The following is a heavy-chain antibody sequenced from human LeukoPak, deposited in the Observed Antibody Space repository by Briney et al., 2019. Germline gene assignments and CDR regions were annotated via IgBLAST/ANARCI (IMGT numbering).Heavy chain of an antibody. CDR2: INTDGSST. Sequence: GGSLRLTCAASGFTFSSYWMHWVRQAPGKGLVWVSRINTDGSSTVYADSVTGRFTISRDNAKNTLYLQMNSLRAEETAVYYCTRGTRGYYFDYWGQGTLVTVSS. CDR1: GFTFSSYW. D-gene: IGHD1-1*01. V-gene: IGHV3-74*01. CDR3: TRGTRGYYFDY. J-gene: IGHJ4*02.